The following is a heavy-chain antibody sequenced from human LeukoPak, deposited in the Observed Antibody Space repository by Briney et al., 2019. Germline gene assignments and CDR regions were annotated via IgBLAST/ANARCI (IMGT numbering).Heavy chain of an antibody. Sequence: GESLKISCKVSGYIWTNNWIGWVRQVPGKGLEWMGLIYPGHSDTKYSPSFQGQVTFSVDKSINTAYLHWSSLQASDTAIYFCARFAYTSSLDYWGQGTRVTVS. CDR1: GYIWTNNW. V-gene: IGHV5-51*01. D-gene: IGHD2-2*01. CDR3: ARFAYTSSLDY. J-gene: IGHJ4*02. CDR2: IYPGHSDT.